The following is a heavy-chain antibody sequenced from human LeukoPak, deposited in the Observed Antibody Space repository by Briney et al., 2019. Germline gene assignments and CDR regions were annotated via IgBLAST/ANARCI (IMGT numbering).Heavy chain of an antibody. V-gene: IGHV3-66*01. J-gene: IGHJ4*02. CDR3: ARVVDYGDPFDY. D-gene: IGHD4-17*01. CDR2: IYSDGSGGST. CDR1: GFTVSSSY. Sequence: PGGSLRLSCAASGFTVSSSYMSWVRQAPGKGLEWVSVIYSDGSGGSTYYADSVKGRFTISRDNSKNTLYLQMNSLRAEDTAVYYCARVVDYGDPFDYWGQGTLVTVSS.